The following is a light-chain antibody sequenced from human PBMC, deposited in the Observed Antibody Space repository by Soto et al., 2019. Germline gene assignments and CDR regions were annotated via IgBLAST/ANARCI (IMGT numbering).Light chain of an antibody. CDR2: DVN. CDR1: SSDVGGYNY. Sequence: QSALTQPRSVSGSLGQSVTISCTGTSSDVGGYNYVSWYQQHPGKAPKLMIYDVNKRPSGVPDRFSGSKSGNTASLTISGLQAEDEADYYCYSYTSSSTHVFGTGTKLTVL. CDR3: YSYTSSSTHV. J-gene: IGLJ1*01. V-gene: IGLV2-11*01.